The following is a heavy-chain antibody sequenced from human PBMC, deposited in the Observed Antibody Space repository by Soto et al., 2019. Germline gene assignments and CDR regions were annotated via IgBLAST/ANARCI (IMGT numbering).Heavy chain of an antibody. CDR3: ARVRADYYDSSVDAFDI. J-gene: IGHJ3*02. CDR1: GGSISSSNW. V-gene: IGHV4-4*02. Sequence: PSETLSLTCAVSGGSISSSNWWSWARQPPGKGLEWIGEIYHSGSTNYNPSLKSRVTISVDKSKNQFSLKLSSVTAADTAVYYCARVRADYYDSSVDAFDIWGQGTMVTVSS. CDR2: IYHSGST. D-gene: IGHD3-22*01.